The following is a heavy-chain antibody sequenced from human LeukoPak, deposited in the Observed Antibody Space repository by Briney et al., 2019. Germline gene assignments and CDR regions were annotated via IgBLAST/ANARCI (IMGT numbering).Heavy chain of an antibody. J-gene: IGHJ4*02. Sequence: SQTLSLTCPVSDGSISSGHYYWSWIRQPAGKGLEWIGRMYISGSSDYNPSLKSRVTLSVDTSKNQFSLKLSSVTAADTAVYYCARGPPPDFDYWGRGTLVTVSS. CDR1: DGSISSGHYY. CDR2: MYISGSS. CDR3: ARGPPPDFDY. V-gene: IGHV4-61*02.